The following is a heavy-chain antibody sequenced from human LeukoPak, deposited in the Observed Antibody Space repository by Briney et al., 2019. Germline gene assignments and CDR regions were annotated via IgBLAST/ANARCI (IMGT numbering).Heavy chain of an antibody. CDR1: GFTFSSYA. CDR3: AKEDCSGGSCYSGYSY. Sequence: GGSLRLSCAASGFTFSSYAMSWVRQAPGKGLEWVSAISGSGGSTYYADSVKGRFTISRDNSKNTLYLQMNSLRAEDTALYYCAKEDCSGGSCYSGYSYWGQGTLVSVSS. V-gene: IGHV3-23*01. J-gene: IGHJ4*02. CDR2: ISGSGGST. D-gene: IGHD2-15*01.